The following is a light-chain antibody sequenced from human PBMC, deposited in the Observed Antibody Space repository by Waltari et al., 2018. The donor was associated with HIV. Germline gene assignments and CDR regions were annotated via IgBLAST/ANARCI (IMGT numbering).Light chain of an antibody. CDR3: QVWDSRSDHPV. CDR1: NIGSNT. CDR2: ADS. Sequence: SYVLTQPPSVSVAPGQTARITCGGNNIGSNTVHWYQQSPGQAPVLVVQADSDRPSGIPERFSGSNSGNTATLTISRVEAGDEADYYCQVWDSRSDHPVLGGGTRLTVL. J-gene: IGLJ3*02. V-gene: IGLV3-21*02.